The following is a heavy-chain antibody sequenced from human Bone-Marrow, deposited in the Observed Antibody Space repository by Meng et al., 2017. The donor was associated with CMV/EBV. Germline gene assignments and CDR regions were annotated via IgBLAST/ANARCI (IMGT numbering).Heavy chain of an antibody. J-gene: IGHJ4*02. Sequence: SETLSLTCTVSGGSISSYFWSWIRQPPGKGLEWIGYIYYSGSTNYNPTLKSRVTISVDTSKNQFSLKLSSVTAADTAVYYCAGGQWPISYWGQGTLVTVSS. CDR1: GGSISSYF. V-gene: IGHV4-59*01. CDR2: IYYSGST. D-gene: IGHD6-19*01. CDR3: AGGQWPISY.